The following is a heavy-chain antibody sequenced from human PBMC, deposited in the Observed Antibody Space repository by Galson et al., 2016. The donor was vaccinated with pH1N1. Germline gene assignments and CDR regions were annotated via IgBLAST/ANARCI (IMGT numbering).Heavy chain of an antibody. CDR2: TYYRSKWYN. CDR1: GDSVSSNSAT. V-gene: IGHV6-1*01. D-gene: IGHD3-3*01. J-gene: IGHJ3*02. Sequence: CAISGDSVSSNSATWNWIRQSPSRGLEWLGRTYYRSKWYNDYAESVKSRIIISPDTSKNQLSLQLNSVTPADTAVYYCARGVIDYDFWSGYQDHAPFDIWGQGTMVIVSS. CDR3: ARGVIDYDFWSGYQDHAPFDI.